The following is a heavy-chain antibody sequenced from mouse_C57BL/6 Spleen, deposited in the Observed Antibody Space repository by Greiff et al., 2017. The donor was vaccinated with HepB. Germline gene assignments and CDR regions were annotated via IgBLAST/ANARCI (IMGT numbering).Heavy chain of an antibody. D-gene: IGHD2-4*01. CDR3: ARTYYEYDGGYAIDY. CDR2: IYPGDGDT. CDR1: GYAFSSYW. Sequence: QVHVKQSGAELVKPGASVKISCKASGYAFSSYWMNWVKQRPGKGLEWIGQIYPGDGDTNYNGKFKGQATLTADKSSSTAYMQLSSLTSEDSAVYFSARTYYEYDGGYAIDYWGQGTSVTVSS. J-gene: IGHJ4*01. V-gene: IGHV1-80*01.